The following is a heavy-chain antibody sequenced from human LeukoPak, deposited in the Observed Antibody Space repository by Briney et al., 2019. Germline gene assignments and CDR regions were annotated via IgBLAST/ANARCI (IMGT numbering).Heavy chain of an antibody. CDR1: GYSIISGDY. CDR3: ARNRSVTATPGFDH. CDR2: IYHSGST. J-gene: IGHJ4*02. V-gene: IGHV4-38-2*01. D-gene: IGHD2-21*02. Sequence: KASETPSLTCAVSGYSIISGDYWGWIRQSPGKGLEWIGSIYHSGSTHYNPSLKSRVTISVDTSKSQFSLMLSSVSAADTAVYYCARNRSVTATPGFDHWGQGTLVTVSS.